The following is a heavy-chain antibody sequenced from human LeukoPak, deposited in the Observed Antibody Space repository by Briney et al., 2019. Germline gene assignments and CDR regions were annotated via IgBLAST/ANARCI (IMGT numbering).Heavy chain of an antibody. J-gene: IGHJ4*02. CDR1: GYTFTSYG. Sequence: GASVKVSCKSSGYTFTSYGISWVRQAPGQGLEWMGWISAYNGNTNYAQKLQGRVTMTTDTSTSTDYMELRSLRSDDPAVYYCARDGSGRFWIEEYFDYWGQGTLVTVSS. CDR3: ARDGSGRFWIEEYFDY. V-gene: IGHV1-18*01. CDR2: ISAYNGNT. D-gene: IGHD1-26*01.